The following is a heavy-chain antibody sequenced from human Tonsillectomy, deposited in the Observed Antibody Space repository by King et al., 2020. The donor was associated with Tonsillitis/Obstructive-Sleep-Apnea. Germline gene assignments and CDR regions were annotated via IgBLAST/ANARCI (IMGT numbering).Heavy chain of an antibody. CDR3: ARGEAPDCSGSSCYIWFDP. D-gene: IGHD2-2*02. J-gene: IGHJ5*02. CDR2: INHGGNT. V-gene: IGHV4-34*01. CDR1: GGSFTAYY. Sequence: QVQLQQWGAGLLKPSETLSLTCAVYGGSFTAYYWSWIRQPPGKGLEWIGEINHGGNTNYNPSLTSRVTISVETPKNHFSLNLTSVTAADTAVYYCARGEAPDCSGSSCYIWFDPWGQGTLVTVPS.